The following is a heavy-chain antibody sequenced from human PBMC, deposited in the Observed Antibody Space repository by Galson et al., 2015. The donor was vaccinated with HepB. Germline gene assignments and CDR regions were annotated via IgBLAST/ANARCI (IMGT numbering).Heavy chain of an antibody. CDR2: IYSGGST. Sequence: SLRLSCAASGFTVSSNYMSWVRQAPGKGLEWVSVIYSGGSTYYADSVKGRFTISRDNSKNTLYLQMNSLRAEDTAVYYCARERPLWFGAQAFDIWGQGTMVTVSS. J-gene: IGHJ3*02. CDR3: ARERPLWFGAQAFDI. CDR1: GFTVSSNY. D-gene: IGHD3-10*01. V-gene: IGHV3-66*01.